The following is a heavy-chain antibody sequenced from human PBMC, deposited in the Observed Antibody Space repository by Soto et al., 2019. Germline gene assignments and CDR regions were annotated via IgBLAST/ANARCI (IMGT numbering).Heavy chain of an antibody. J-gene: IGHJ5*02. CDR3: ASGRKLTIWFDP. CDR2: ISYTGST. V-gene: IGHV4-59*13. D-gene: IGHD2-15*01. Sequence: SETLSLTCTASGASISNYYWSWIRQPPGKGLEWVGYISYTGSTIYNPSLESRATISLDTSKNHVSLSLTSVTVAVTAVYPGASGRKLTIWFDPWGPGTLITVSS. CDR1: GASISNYY.